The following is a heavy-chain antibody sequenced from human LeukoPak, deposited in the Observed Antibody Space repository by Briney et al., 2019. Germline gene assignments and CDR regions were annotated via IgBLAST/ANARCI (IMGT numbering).Heavy chain of an antibody. D-gene: IGHD3-3*01. Sequence: PGGSLRLSCEASGFSVDYNYMTWVRQAPGRGLEWVASIDDTGTHYAASVKGRFDISRDISKNTVSLHLNNVRADDTGLYFCARESGSLTKVTYYGLDIWGPGTTVAVTS. CDR1: GFSVDYNY. V-gene: IGHV3-66*01. J-gene: IGHJ6*02. CDR3: ARESGSLTKVTYYGLDI. CDR2: IDDTGT.